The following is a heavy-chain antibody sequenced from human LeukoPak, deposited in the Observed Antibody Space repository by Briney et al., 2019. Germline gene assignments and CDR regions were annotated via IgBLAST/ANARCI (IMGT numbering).Heavy chain of an antibody. J-gene: IGHJ4*02. CDR2: IYYSGST. Sequence: SETLSLTCTDSGGSISSYYWSWIRQPPGKGPEWIGYIYYSGSTNYNPSLKSRVTISVDTSKNQFSLKLSSVTAADTAVYYCASGYDFDYWGQGTLVTVSS. CDR1: GGSISSYY. D-gene: IGHD5-12*01. CDR3: ASGYDFDY. V-gene: IGHV4-59*01.